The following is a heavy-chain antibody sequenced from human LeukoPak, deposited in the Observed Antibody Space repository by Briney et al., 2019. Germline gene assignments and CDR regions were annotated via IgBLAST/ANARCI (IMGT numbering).Heavy chain of an antibody. CDR2: IIPIFGTA. V-gene: IGHV1-69*05. D-gene: IGHD5-12*01. J-gene: IGHJ4*02. CDR3: ARYFQRDSGCFY. Sequence: ASVKVSCKASGGTFSSYAISWVRQAPGQGLEWMGGIIPIFGTANYAQKFQGRVTITTDESTSTAYMELSSLRSEDTAVYYCARYFQRDSGCFYWGQGTLVTVSS. CDR1: GGTFSSYA.